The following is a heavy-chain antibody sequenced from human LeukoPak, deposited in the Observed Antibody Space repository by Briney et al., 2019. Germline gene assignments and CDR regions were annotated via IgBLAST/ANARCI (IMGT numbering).Heavy chain of an antibody. J-gene: IGHJ4*02. CDR2: ISAYNGNT. CDR1: GYTFTSYG. Sequence: ASVKVSCKASGYTFTSYGISWVRQPPGQGLEWMGWISAYNGNTNYAQKLQGRVTMTTDTSTSTAYVELRSLRSDDTAVYYCASQFSSGWYRLWGQGTLVTVSS. D-gene: IGHD6-19*01. CDR3: ASQFSSGWYRL. V-gene: IGHV1-18*01.